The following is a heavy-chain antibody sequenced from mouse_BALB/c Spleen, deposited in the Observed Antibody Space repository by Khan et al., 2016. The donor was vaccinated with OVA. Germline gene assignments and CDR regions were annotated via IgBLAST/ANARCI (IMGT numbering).Heavy chain of an antibody. CDR3: ARQPYYHYNIMDY. V-gene: IGHV2-6-1*01. D-gene: IGHD2-10*01. J-gene: IGHJ4*01. Sequence: QVRLQQSGPGLVAPSQSLSITCTISGFSLTNYGVHWVRQPPGKGLEWLVVMWSDGSATYNSALKSRLTISTDNSKSQVFLKMNSLQTDDTAMYFCARQPYYHYNIMDYWGQGTSVTVSS. CDR2: MWSDGSA. CDR1: GFSLTNYG.